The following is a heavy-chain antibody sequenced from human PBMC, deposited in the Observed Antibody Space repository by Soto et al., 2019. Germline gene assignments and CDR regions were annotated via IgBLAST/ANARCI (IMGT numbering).Heavy chain of an antibody. CDR2: ISCSSGST. CDR3: AKDGRVTIFGVVITDNHFDY. J-gene: IGHJ4*02. D-gene: IGHD3-3*01. CDR1: GFTFADYA. V-gene: IGHV3-23*01. Sequence: PGGPLRLSCAASGFTFADYAMPWVRQAPGKGLEWVSVISCSSGSTYYADSVKGRFTISRDNAKNTLYLQMNSLRAEDTAVYYCAKDGRVTIFGVVITDNHFDYWGQGTLVTVSS.